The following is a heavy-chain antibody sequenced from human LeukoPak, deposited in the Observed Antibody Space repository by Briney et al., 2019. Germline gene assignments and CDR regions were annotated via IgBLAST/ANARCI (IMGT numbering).Heavy chain of an antibody. J-gene: IGHJ3*02. D-gene: IGHD2-2*02. CDR2: ISSSSSYI. CDR3: ARAGHTLGAFDI. Sequence: GGSLRLSCAASGFTFSSYSMNWVRQAPGKGLEWVSSISSSSSYIYYADSVKGRFTISRDNAKNSLYLQMNSLRAEDTAVYCCARAGHTLGAFDIWGQGTMVTVSS. CDR1: GFTFSSYS. V-gene: IGHV3-21*01.